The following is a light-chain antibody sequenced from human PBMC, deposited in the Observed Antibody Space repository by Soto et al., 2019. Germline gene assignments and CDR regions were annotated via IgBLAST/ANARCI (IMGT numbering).Light chain of an antibody. CDR1: QTVNNY. Sequence: DIVLTQSPATLSLSPGDRATLSCRASQTVNNYLAWYQQKPGQAPRLLIYDASNRATGIPARFSGSGSGTDFTLTISRVEPEDFAMYYCQQYGGSTIFTFGQGTKLEI. J-gene: IGKJ2*01. CDR3: QQYGGSTIFT. CDR2: DAS. V-gene: IGKV3-11*01.